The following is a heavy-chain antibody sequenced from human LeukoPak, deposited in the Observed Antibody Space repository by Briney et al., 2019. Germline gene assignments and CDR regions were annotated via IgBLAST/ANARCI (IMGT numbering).Heavy chain of an antibody. V-gene: IGHV4-34*01. CDR3: ASTERCSTTCPLDY. Sequence: TPSETLSLTCAVYGGSFRGYYWSWIRQPPGKGLEWIGEINHSGSTNYNPSLKSRVTISLDTSMKEFSLKLNSVTAADTAVYYCASTERCSTTCPLDYWGQGTLVTVSS. CDR1: GGSFRGYY. J-gene: IGHJ4*02. CDR2: INHSGST. D-gene: IGHD2-2*01.